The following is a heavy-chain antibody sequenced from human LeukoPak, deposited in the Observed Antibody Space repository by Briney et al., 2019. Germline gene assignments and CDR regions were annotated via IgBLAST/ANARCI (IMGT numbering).Heavy chain of an antibody. CDR3: AGAMLRSTYYYDSSGYYYGDYFDY. D-gene: IGHD3-22*01. CDR1: GGTFSSYA. CDR2: IIPIFGTA. V-gene: IGHV1-69*13. J-gene: IGHJ4*02. Sequence: ASVKVSCKASGGTFSSYAISWVRQAPGQGLEWMGGIIPIFGTANYAQKFQGRVTITADESTSTAYMELSSLRSEDTAVYYCAGAMLRSTYYYDSSGYYYGDYFDYWGQGTLVTVSS.